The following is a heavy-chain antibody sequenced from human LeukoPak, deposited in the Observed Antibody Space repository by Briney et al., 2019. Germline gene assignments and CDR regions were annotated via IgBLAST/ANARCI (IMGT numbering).Heavy chain of an antibody. D-gene: IGHD2-15*01. V-gene: IGHV3-53*01. CDR3: ARAQDYCSGGSCYGYFQH. CDR2: LYNGGSP. CDR1: GFTFSSCS. J-gene: IGHJ1*01. Sequence: PGGSLRLSCAASGFTFSSCSMNWVRQAPGKGLEWVSTLYNGGSPHYADSVKGRFTISSDKSKNTLFLQMNSLRAEDTAVYYCARAQDYCSGGSCYGYFQHWGQGSLVTVSS.